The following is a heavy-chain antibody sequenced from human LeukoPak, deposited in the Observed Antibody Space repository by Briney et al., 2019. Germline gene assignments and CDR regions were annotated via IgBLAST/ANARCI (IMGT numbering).Heavy chain of an antibody. V-gene: IGHV3-30-3*01. Sequence: GGSLRLSCAASGFTFSSYAMHWVRQAPGKGLEWVATISYEGDNLYYADSVKGRFTISRDNSKNTLYLQMNSLRAEDTAVYYSARGRNIVAISGYSDYWGQGTLVTVSS. CDR2: ISYEGDNL. CDR1: GFTFSSYA. CDR3: ARGRNIVAISGYSDY. D-gene: IGHD5-12*01. J-gene: IGHJ4*02.